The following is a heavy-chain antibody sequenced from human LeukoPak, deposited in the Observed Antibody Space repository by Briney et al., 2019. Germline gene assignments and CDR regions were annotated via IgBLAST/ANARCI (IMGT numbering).Heavy chain of an antibody. J-gene: IGHJ4*02. CDR1: GFTFDDYV. D-gene: IGHD4-17*01. CDR3: ATRYGGYGLRY. CDR2: ISWNSGSL. V-gene: IGHV3-9*01. Sequence: PGRSLRLSCAASGFTFDDYVMHWVRQAPGKGLEWVSGISWNSGSLGYADSVKGRFTISRDNAKNSLYLQMNSLRAEDTALYYCATRYGGYGLRYWGQGTLVTVSS.